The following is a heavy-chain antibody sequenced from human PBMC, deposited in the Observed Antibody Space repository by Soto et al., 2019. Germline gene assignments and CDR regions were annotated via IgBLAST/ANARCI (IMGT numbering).Heavy chain of an antibody. D-gene: IGHD5-12*01. J-gene: IGHJ5*02. Sequence: SQTLSLTCAISGDSVSSNTASWNWIRQSPSRGLEGLGRTYSRSKWYNDYAVSVKSRIIIILDTSNNQFSLQLNSVTPEDTAVYFCAKGDNLGPKTGYAFDPWGQGIMVTVSS. CDR2: TYSRSKWYN. CDR1: GDSVSSNTAS. CDR3: AKGDNLGPKTGYAFDP. V-gene: IGHV6-1*01.